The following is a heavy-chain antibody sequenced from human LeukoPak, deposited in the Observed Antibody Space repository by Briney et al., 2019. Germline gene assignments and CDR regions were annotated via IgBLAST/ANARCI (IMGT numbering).Heavy chain of an antibody. Sequence: SETLSLTCTVSGGSISSSSYYWGWIRQPPGKGLEWIGSIYYSGSTYYNPSLKSRVTISVDTSKNQFSLKLSSVTAADTAVYYCARVGGVNGGRLYYFDYWGQGTLVTVSS. D-gene: IGHD3-16*01. CDR1: GGSISSSSYY. CDR3: ARVGGVNGGRLYYFDY. V-gene: IGHV4-39*01. J-gene: IGHJ4*02. CDR2: IYYSGST.